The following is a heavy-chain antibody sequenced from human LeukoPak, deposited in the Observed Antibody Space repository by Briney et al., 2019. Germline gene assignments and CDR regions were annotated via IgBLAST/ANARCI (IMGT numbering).Heavy chain of an antibody. CDR1: GFTFSSNG. CDR2: ISSSSNYI. J-gene: IGHJ6*02. Sequence: PGGSLRLSCAASGFTFSSNGMHWVRQAPGKGLEWVSSISSSSNYIHYADSVKGRFTISRDNAKNSLYLQMNSLRAEDTAVYYCARIFALYGSGVMDVWGQGTTVAVSS. V-gene: IGHV3-21*01. CDR3: ARIFALYGSGVMDV. D-gene: IGHD3-10*01.